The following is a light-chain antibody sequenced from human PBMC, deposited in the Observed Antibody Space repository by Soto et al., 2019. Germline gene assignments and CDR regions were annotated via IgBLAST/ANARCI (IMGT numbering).Light chain of an antibody. Sequence: DIVMTQSPDSLAVSLGERATINCKSSQSVLYSSNNKNHLGWYQQKPGQPPKLLIYWASTRESGVPHRFSGSGSGTDFTLTISSLQAEDVAVYYCQQYYSTPLTFGGGTKVEIK. CDR1: QSVLYSSNNKNH. CDR3: QQYYSTPLT. V-gene: IGKV4-1*01. J-gene: IGKJ4*01. CDR2: WAS.